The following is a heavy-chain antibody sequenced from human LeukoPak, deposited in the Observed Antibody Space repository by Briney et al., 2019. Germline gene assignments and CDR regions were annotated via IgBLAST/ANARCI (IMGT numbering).Heavy chain of an antibody. CDR1: GFTFSSYA. CDR3: AKDFGRAIDYVWGSYRYPSLGY. J-gene: IGHJ4*02. CDR2: ISGSGGST. D-gene: IGHD3-16*02. Sequence: PGGSLRLSCAASGFTFSSYAMSWVRQAPGKGLEWVSAISGSGGSTCYADSVKGRFTISRDNSKNTLYLQMNSLRAEDTAVYYCAKDFGRAIDYVWGSYRYPSLGYWGQGTLVTVSS. V-gene: IGHV3-23*01.